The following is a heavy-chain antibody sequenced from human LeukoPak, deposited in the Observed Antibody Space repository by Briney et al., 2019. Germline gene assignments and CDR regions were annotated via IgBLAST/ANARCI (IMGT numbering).Heavy chain of an antibody. J-gene: IGHJ4*02. V-gene: IGHV4-30-4*08. Sequence: SETLSLICTVSGGSISSGDYYWSWIRQPPGKGLEWIGYIYYSGSTYYNPSLKSRVTISVDTSKNRFSLKLSSVTAADTAVYYCARDLRRSGPAAYFDYWGQGTLVTVSS. D-gene: IGHD2-2*01. CDR2: IYYSGST. CDR3: ARDLRRSGPAAYFDY. CDR1: GGSISSGDYY.